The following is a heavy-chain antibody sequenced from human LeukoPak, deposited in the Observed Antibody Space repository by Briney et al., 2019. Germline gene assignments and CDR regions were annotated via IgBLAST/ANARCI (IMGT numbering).Heavy chain of an antibody. V-gene: IGHV3-13*01. D-gene: IGHD2-2*01. CDR2: IGTAGDT. CDR3: ARESRYCSSTSCNLDY. CDR1: GFTFSSYD. Sequence: GGSLRLSCAASGFTFSSYDVHWVRQATGKGLEWVSTIGTAGDTYYPGSGKGRFTISRENAKNSLYLQMNSLRAGDTAVYYCARESRYCSSTSCNLDYWGQGTLVTVSS. J-gene: IGHJ4*02.